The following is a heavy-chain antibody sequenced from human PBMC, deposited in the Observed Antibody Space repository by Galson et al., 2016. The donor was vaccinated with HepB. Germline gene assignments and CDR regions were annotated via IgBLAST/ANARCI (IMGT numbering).Heavy chain of an antibody. CDR3: ARRGTNYDVLTDTHYYYYGFDV. CDR2: INKDGSDT. V-gene: IGHV3-74*03. Sequence: SLRLSCAASGFAFSGYWMHWVRQVPGKGLLWVSDINKDGSDTKYADSVKGRFSISRDNAKNTRYLQMQSLRAEDTAIYYCARRGTNYDVLTDTHYYYYGFDVWGQGTTVTVSS. D-gene: IGHD3-9*01. CDR1: GFAFSGYW. J-gene: IGHJ6*02.